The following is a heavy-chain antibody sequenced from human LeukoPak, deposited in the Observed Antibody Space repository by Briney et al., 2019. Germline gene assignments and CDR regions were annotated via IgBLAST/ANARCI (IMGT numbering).Heavy chain of an antibody. V-gene: IGHV3-21*01. CDR2: ISSSSSYI. CDR3: ARDRNGDYEVDNWFDP. D-gene: IGHD4-17*01. Sequence: GGSLRLSCAASGFTFSTYSMTWVRQAPGKVLEWVSSISSSSSYIYYADSVKGRFTISRDNAKNSLYLQMNRLRAEDTAVYYCARDRNGDYEVDNWFDPWGQGTLVTVSS. J-gene: IGHJ5*02. CDR1: GFTFSTYS.